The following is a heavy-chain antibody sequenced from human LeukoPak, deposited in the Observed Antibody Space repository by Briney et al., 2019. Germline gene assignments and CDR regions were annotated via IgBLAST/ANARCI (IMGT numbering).Heavy chain of an antibody. V-gene: IGHV3-11*06. CDR2: ISSSGSFR. CDR1: GFTFSDYF. D-gene: IGHD6-13*01. Sequence: PGGSLRLSCAASGFTFSDYFMSWIRQAPGKGLDWVSYISSSGSFRNYADSVKGRFAISRDNAKNSLYLQMNSLRAEDTAVYYCARDGSIAAAGGASDYWGQGTLVTVSS. J-gene: IGHJ4*02. CDR3: ARDGSIAAAGGASDY.